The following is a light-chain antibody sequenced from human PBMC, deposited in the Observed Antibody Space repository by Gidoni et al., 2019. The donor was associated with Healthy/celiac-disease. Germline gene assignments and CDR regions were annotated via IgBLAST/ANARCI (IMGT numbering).Light chain of an antibody. CDR2: GAS. V-gene: IGKV3D-15*02. CDR3: QQYNNCPLT. CDR1: QSVSSN. Sequence: EIVMMQSPATLSVSPGARATPSCRASQSVSSNLAWYQQKLGQAPRLLIYGASTRATGIPARFSGSGSGTEFTLTISSLQSEDFAVYYCQQYNNCPLTFGGGTKVEIK. J-gene: IGKJ4*01.